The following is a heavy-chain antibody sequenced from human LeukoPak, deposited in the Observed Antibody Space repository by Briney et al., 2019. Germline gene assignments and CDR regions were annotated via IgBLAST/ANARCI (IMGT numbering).Heavy chain of an antibody. V-gene: IGHV3-30*03. CDR2: ISYNGSNK. J-gene: IGHJ4*02. Sequence: QSGGSLRLSCAASGFTFSGCGMHWVRQAPGKGLEWVAVISYNGSNKYYADSVKGRFTISRDNSKNTLYLQMNSLRAEDTAVYYCARDLYCSGGSCYSLDYWGQGTLVTVSS. D-gene: IGHD2-15*01. CDR3: ARDLYCSGGSCYSLDY. CDR1: GFTFSGCG.